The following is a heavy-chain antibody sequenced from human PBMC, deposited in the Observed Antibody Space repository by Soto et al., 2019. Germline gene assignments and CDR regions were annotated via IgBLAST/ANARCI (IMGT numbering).Heavy chain of an antibody. CDR1: GFTFSSYW. CDR2: ISYDGSNK. CDR3: AKDRRRQYYDILTGTPYYYYGMDV. J-gene: IGHJ6*02. D-gene: IGHD3-9*01. Sequence: GSLRLSCAASGFTFSSYWMSWVRQAPGKGLEWVAVISYDGSNKYYADSVKGRFTISRDNSKNTLYLQMNSLRAEDTAVYYCAKDRRRQYYDILTGTPYYYYGMDVWGQGTTVTVSS. V-gene: IGHV3-30*18.